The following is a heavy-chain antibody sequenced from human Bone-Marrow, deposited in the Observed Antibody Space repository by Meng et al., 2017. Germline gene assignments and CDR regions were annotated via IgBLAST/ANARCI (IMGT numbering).Heavy chain of an antibody. CDR1: GVSFSGYY. D-gene: IGHD1-1*01. CDR2: INHSGST. J-gene: IGHJ1*01. V-gene: IGHV4-34*01. CDR3: ARGTRPLLFQH. Sequence: GLERERAAGLLTHPASLSLSCAFYGVSFSGYYWSWIRQPPGKGLEWIGEINHSGSTNYNPSLKSRVTISVDTSKNQFSLKLSSVTAADTAVYYCARGTRPLLFQHWGQGTLVTVSS.